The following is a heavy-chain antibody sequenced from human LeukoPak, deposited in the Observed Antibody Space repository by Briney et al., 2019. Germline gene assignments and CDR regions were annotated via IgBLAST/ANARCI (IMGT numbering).Heavy chain of an antibody. CDR1: GLGRSFKETW. J-gene: IGHJ4*02. V-gene: IGHV3-15*01. CDR3: TTDPRY. Sequence: GGSLRLSCSASGLGRSFKETWMSWVRRAPGKGLEWIGRIKGKPDGGAIDYIAPVRGRFSISRDDSKNLVFLQMDSLKIEDTAVYYCTTDPRYWGQGTMVTVSS. CDR2: IKGKPDGGAI.